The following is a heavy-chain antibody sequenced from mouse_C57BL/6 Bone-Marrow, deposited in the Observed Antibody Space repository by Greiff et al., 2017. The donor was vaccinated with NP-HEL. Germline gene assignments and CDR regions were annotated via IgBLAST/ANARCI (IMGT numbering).Heavy chain of an antibody. V-gene: IGHV1-50*01. Sequence: QVQLQQPGAELVKPGASVKLSCKASGYTFTSYWMQWVKQRPGQGLEWIGEIDPSDSYTNYNQKFKGKATLTVDTSSSTAYMQLSSLTSEDSAVYYCARRLLYYGNLYYFDYWGQGTTLTVSS. CDR1: GYTFTSYW. CDR2: IDPSDSYT. J-gene: IGHJ2*01. D-gene: IGHD2-1*01. CDR3: ARRLLYYGNLYYFDY.